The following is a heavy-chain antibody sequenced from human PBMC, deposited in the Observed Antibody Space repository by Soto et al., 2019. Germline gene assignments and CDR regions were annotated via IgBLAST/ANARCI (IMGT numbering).Heavy chain of an antibody. Sequence: GESLKISCKGSGYSFTSYWIGWVRQMPGKGLEWMGIIYPGDSDTRYSPSFQGQVTISADKSISTAYLQWSSLKASDTAMYYCARHYDYAGLYYYGMDVWGQGTTVTVSS. CDR2: IYPGDSDT. D-gene: IGHD3-16*01. J-gene: IGHJ6*02. V-gene: IGHV5-51*01. CDR3: ARHYDYAGLYYYGMDV. CDR1: GYSFTSYW.